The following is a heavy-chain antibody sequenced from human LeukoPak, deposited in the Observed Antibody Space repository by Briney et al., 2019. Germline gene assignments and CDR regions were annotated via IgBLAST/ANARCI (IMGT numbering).Heavy chain of an antibody. CDR2: IKPNSGAT. CDR1: GYTFTVQY. CDR3: VTAQALCQATLVRVSPGRAFDP. J-gene: IGHJ5*02. D-gene: IGHD2-21*02. Sequence: ASVKVSCKASGYTFTVQYMHWVRQAPGQGLEWIGLIKPNSGATSYAQQYQGRVTMPRDSSINTAYMDRSSLTSEYTPLYYNVTAQALCQATLVRVSPGRAFDP. V-gene: IGHV1-2*02.